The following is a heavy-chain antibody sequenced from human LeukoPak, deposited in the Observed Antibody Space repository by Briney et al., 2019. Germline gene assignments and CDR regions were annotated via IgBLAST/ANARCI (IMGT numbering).Heavy chain of an antibody. CDR1: GFTFSSYS. J-gene: IGHJ4*02. CDR2: ISSSSSYI. CDR3: ARVRFGSLDY. Sequence: GGSLRLSCAASGFTFSSYSMNWVRQAPGKGLEWVSSISSSSSYIHYADSVKGRFTISRDNAKNSLYLQMNSLRAEDTAVYYCARVRFGSLDYWGQGTLVTVSS. V-gene: IGHV3-21*01. D-gene: IGHD3-10*01.